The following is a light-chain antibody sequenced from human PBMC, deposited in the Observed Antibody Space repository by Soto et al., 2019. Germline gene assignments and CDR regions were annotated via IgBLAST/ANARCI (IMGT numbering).Light chain of an antibody. V-gene: IGKV1-5*01. CDR2: AAS. Sequence: EIQVTQSPSTLSGNVGDRVTITCRASQTISSWLAWYQQKPGKAPKLLIYAASTLQSGVPSRFSGSGSGTEFTLTISSLQPEDFATYYCLQDSKYPITSGHGTRLEI. CDR3: LQDSKYPIT. CDR1: QTISSW. J-gene: IGKJ5*01.